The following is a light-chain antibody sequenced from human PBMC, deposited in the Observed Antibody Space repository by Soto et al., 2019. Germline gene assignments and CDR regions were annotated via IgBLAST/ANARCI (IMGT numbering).Light chain of an antibody. J-gene: IGKJ4*01. CDR2: GSS. CDR3: QKYNNWRLS. Sequence: IVMTQSPATLSVSPGEGVTLSCRASENVGTNLAWYQQKPGQAPRLLIYGSSTRATGIPATFSGSGSGTEFTLTISSLQSEESAIYYCQKYNNWRLSFGGGTKVDTK. V-gene: IGKV3D-15*01. CDR1: ENVGTN.